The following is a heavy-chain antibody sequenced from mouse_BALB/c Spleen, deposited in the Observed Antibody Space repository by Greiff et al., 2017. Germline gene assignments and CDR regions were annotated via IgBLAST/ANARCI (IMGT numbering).Heavy chain of an antibody. D-gene: IGHD2-3*01. CDR3: ARHDGYYCYAMDY. CDR1: GYTFTDYN. CDR2: IYPYNGGT. J-gene: IGHJ4*01. V-gene: IGHV1S29*02. Sequence: EVQLQQSGPELVKPGASVKISCKASGYTFTDYNMHWVKQSPGKSLEWIGYIYPYNGGTGYNQKFKSKATLTVDNSSSTSYMELRSLTSEDSAVYYCARHDGYYCYAMDYWGQGTSVTVSS.